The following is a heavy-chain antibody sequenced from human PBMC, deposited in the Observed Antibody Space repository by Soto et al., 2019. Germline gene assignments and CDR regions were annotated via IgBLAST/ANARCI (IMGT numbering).Heavy chain of an antibody. J-gene: IGHJ3*01. CDR1: GFTFNNYA. CDR3: AKVRLTDYLRYAPHL. D-gene: IGHD2-8*01. V-gene: IGHV3-23*01. CDR2: ISPNGDST. Sequence: VQLLESGGGLVQPGGSLRLACAASGFTFNNYAMNWVRQAPGRGLEWVSIISPNGDSTYYADSVKGRFTISRDNSQNTVFLQINSLRAEDTAIYFCAKVRLTDYLRYAPHLWGQGTLVTVSS.